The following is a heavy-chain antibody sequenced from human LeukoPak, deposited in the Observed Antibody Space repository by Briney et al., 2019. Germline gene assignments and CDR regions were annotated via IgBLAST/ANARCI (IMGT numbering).Heavy chain of an antibody. J-gene: IGHJ4*02. CDR2: IREDGSEK. Sequence: GGSLRLSCAASGFTFSNYWMSWVRQAPGKGLEWVANIREDGSEKYYVDSVKGQFTISRDNAKNSLFLQMDSLRAEDTAVYYCARDLAGHYYGSGSSLDYWGQGTLVTVS. V-gene: IGHV3-7*01. CDR3: ARDLAGHYYGSGSSLDY. CDR1: GFTFSNYW. D-gene: IGHD3-10*01.